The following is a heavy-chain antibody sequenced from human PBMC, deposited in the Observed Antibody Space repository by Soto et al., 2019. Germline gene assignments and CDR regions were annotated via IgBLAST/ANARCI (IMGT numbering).Heavy chain of an antibody. CDR2: MYFGGSF. CDR1: GASVSHGY. V-gene: IGHV4-59*02. J-gene: IGHJ4*02. CDR3: ARDPGGRYDY. D-gene: IGHD2-15*01. Sequence: SETLSLTCNVSGASVSHGYWSWIRQPPGKGLEWIGFMYFGGSFNYNPSLTSRATISVETSKNQFSMKLTSVTASDTAVYYCARDPGGRYDYWGQGTLVTVSS.